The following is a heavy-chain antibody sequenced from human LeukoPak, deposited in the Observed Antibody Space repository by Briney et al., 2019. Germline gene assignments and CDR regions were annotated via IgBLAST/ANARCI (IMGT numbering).Heavy chain of an antibody. CDR1: GFTFSSYG. J-gene: IGHJ4*02. D-gene: IGHD2-2*02. Sequence: PGRSLRLSCAASGFTFSSYGMHWVRQAPGKGLEWVAVISYDGSNKYYADSVKGRFTISRDNSKNTLYLQMNSLRAEDTAVYYCARGEVVPAAIASPVDYWGQGTLVTVSS. V-gene: IGHV3-30*03. CDR3: ARGEVVPAAIASPVDY. CDR2: ISYDGSNK.